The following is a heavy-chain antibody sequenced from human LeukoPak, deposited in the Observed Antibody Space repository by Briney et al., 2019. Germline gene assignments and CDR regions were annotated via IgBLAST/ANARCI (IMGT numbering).Heavy chain of an antibody. Sequence: GGSLRLSCAASGFTFSSSWMHWVRQAPEKGLVWVSRINTDGSSTSYADSVKGRFTISRDNAKNTLYLQMNSLRAEDTAVYYCAKQGPREYYYDSRDAFDIWGQGTMVTVSS. D-gene: IGHD3-22*01. CDR1: GFTFSSSW. CDR2: INTDGSST. V-gene: IGHV3-74*01. CDR3: AKQGPREYYYDSRDAFDI. J-gene: IGHJ3*02.